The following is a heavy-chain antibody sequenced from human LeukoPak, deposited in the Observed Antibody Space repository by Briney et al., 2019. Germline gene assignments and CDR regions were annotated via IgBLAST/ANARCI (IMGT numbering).Heavy chain of an antibody. CDR2: IWYDGSNK. CDR1: GFTFSSYG. CDR3: ARGGEFILTGYRIDY. Sequence: GRSLRLSCAASGFTFSSYGMHWVRQAPGKGLEWVAVIWYDGSNKYYADSVKGRFTISRDNSKNTLYLQMNSLRAEDTAVYYCARGGEFILTGYRIDYWGQGTLVTVSS. J-gene: IGHJ4*02. D-gene: IGHD3-9*01. V-gene: IGHV3-33*01.